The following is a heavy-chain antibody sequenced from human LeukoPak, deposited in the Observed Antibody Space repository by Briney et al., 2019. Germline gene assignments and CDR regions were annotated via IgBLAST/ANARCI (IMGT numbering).Heavy chain of an antibody. Sequence: GASVKVSCKASGYTFTGYYIHWVRQAPGQGLEWMGWINPNSGDTNYAQKFQGRVTMTRDTSISTAYMELSSLKSGDTAVYYCARAKWESSTTCYGAWGQGTLVTVSS. D-gene: IGHD2-2*01. CDR3: ARAKWESSTTCYGA. CDR1: GYTFTGYY. CDR2: INPNSGDT. V-gene: IGHV1-2*02. J-gene: IGHJ5*02.